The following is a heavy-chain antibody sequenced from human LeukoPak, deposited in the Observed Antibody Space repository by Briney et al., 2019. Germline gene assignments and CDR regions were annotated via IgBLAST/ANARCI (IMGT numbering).Heavy chain of an antibody. Sequence: PGGSLRLSCAASGFTFSSYGMHWVRQAPGKGLEWVAFIRYDGSNKYYADSVKGRFTISRDNSKNTLYLQMNSLRAEDTAVYYCAKTYCSSTSCYTRYFQHWGQGTLVTVSS. CDR1: GFTFSSYG. V-gene: IGHV3-30*02. CDR2: IRYDGSNK. D-gene: IGHD2-2*02. J-gene: IGHJ1*01. CDR3: AKTYCSSTSCYTRYFQH.